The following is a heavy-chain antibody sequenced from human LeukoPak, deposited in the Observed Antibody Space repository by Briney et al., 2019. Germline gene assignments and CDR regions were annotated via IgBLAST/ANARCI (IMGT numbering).Heavy chain of an antibody. V-gene: IGHV1-46*01. CDR2: INPSGGST. Sequence: ASVKVSCKASGYIFTSYYMHWVRQAPGQGLEWMGIINPSGGSTTYAQKFQDRFTMTRDTSISTAYMELSRLRSDDTAVYYCARDILAAMVTGADYWGQGTLVTVSS. CDR1: GYIFTSYY. D-gene: IGHD5-18*01. CDR3: ARDILAAMVTGADY. J-gene: IGHJ4*02.